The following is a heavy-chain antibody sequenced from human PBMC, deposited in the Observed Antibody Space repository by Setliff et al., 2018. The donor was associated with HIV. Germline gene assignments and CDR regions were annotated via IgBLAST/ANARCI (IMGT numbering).Heavy chain of an antibody. CDR1: GYSFNTYG. V-gene: IGHV1-18*01. CDR2: ISGYNGKT. CDR3: ARGAWYTSGWYSSRYMDV. J-gene: IGHJ6*03. D-gene: IGHD6-19*01. Sequence: ASVKVSCKASGYSFNTYGISWVRQAPGQGLEWMGWISGYNGKTLYAKKFQGRVTMTTDTSTTTAYMDLSSLRSDDTAVYYCARGAWYTSGWYSSRYMDVWGKGTTVTVSS.